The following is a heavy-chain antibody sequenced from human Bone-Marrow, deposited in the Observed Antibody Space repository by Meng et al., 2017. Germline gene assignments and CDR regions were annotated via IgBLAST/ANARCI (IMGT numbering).Heavy chain of an antibody. Sequence: VGLVEAGGGLVKPGGSLRLSCAASGFTFSSYSMNWVRQAPGKGLEWVSSISSSSSYIYYADSVKGRFTISRDNAKNSLYLQMNSLRAEDTAVYYCARGGAFGVVKPFDYWGQGTLVTVSS. CDR3: ARGGAFGVVKPFDY. CDR2: ISSSSSYI. CDR1: GFTFSSYS. J-gene: IGHJ4*02. V-gene: IGHV3-21*01. D-gene: IGHD4-23*01.